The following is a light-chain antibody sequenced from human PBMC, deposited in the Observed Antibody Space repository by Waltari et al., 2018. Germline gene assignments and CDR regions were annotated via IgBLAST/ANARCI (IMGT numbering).Light chain of an antibody. V-gene: IGLV2-23*01. CDR3: CSYAGSYTWV. Sequence: ALTQPASVSGSPGQSITISCTGTSSDVGNYNLVSWYQQYPGKAPKVMIYDDNRRPSGVSDRFSGSKSGNTASLTISGVQAEDEADYSCCSYAGSYTWVFGGGTKLTVL. J-gene: IGLJ3*02. CDR2: DDN. CDR1: SSDVGNYNL.